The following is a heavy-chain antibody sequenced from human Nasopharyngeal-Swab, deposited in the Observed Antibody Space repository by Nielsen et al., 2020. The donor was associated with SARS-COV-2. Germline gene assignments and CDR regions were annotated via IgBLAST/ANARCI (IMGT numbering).Heavy chain of an antibody. Sequence: SETLSLTCTVSGGSISSYYWSWIRQPPGQGLEWIGYIYYSGSTNYNPSLKSRVTISVDTSKNQFSLKLSSVTAADTAVYYCARVGDDFWSGYYLDYWGQGTLVTVSS. J-gene: IGHJ4*02. V-gene: IGHV4-59*01. CDR1: GGSISSYY. CDR3: ARVGDDFWSGYYLDY. CDR2: IYYSGST. D-gene: IGHD3-3*01.